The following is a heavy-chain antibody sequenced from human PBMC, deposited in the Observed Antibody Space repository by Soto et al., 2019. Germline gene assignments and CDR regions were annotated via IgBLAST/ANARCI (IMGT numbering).Heavy chain of an antibody. CDR1: GGSISSSY. D-gene: IGHD6-13*01. V-gene: IGHV4-59*08. Sequence: SLTCTVSGGSISSSYWSWIRQPPGKGLEWIGYIYDSGSTYYNSSLKSRVTMSVDTSKNQFSLKLSSVTAADTAVYYCARFSGIAAAGYYYYGMDVWGQGTTVTV. J-gene: IGHJ6*02. CDR3: ARFSGIAAAGYYYYGMDV. CDR2: IYDSGST.